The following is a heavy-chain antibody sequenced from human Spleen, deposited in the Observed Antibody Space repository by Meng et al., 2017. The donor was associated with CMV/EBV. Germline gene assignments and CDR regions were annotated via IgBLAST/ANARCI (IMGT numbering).Heavy chain of an antibody. Sequence: QVHLQQSGPGFVKPSQTLSPTCAISGDSVSCNRADWNWIRQSPSRGLEWLGRTYYRSKWYNDYAVSVKSRITINPDTSKNQFSLQLNSVTPEDTAVYYCARDTQWELRIDYWGQGTLVTVGS. CDR2: TYYRSKWYN. CDR3: ARDTQWELRIDY. D-gene: IGHD1-26*01. CDR1: GDSVSCNRAD. J-gene: IGHJ4*02. V-gene: IGHV6-1*01.